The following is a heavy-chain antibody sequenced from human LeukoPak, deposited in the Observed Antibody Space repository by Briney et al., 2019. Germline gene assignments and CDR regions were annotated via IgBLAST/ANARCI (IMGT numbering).Heavy chain of an antibody. CDR2: IYYSGST. CDR3: ARQESYSDYYYYGMDV. D-gene: IGHD1-26*01. V-gene: IGHV4-59*08. Sequence: SETLSLTCTVSGGSISSYYRSWIRQPPGKGLEWIGYIYYSGSTNYNPSLKSRVTISVDTSKNQFSLKLSSVTAADTAVYYCARQESYSDYYYYGMDVWGQGTTVTVSS. J-gene: IGHJ6*02. CDR1: GGSISSYY.